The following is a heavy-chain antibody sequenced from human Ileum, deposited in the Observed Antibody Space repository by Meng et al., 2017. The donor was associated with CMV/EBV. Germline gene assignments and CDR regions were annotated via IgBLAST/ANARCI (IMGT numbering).Heavy chain of an antibody. V-gene: IGHV1-18*04. CDR3: ATDLPAESFDY. Sequence: CKASGYSFNTYYSIWVRQAPGQGLECMGWINPDTGDTNYAQMVQGRVTMTTDTSTNTAFMELRSLRSDDTAVYYCATDLPAESFDYWGQGTLVTVSS. CDR1: GYSFNTYY. CDR2: INPDTGDT. J-gene: IGHJ4*02. D-gene: IGHD3-10*01.